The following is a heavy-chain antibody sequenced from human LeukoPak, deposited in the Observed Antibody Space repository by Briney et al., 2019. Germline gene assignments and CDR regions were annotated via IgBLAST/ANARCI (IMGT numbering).Heavy chain of an antibody. CDR2: IYHSGST. V-gene: IGHV4-38-2*02. CDR3: ARAGHLSVAAPDY. J-gene: IGHJ4*02. D-gene: IGHD2-15*01. CDR1: GYSISSGYY. Sequence: SETLSLTCTVSGYSISSGYYWGWIRQPPGKGLEWIGSIYHSGSTYYNPSLKSRVTISVDTSKNQFSLKLSSVTAADTAVYYCARAGHLSVAAPDYWGQGTLVTVSS.